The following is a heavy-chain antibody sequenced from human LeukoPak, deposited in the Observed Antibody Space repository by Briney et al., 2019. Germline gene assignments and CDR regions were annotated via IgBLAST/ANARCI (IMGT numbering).Heavy chain of an antibody. V-gene: IGHV3-21*01. CDR1: GFTFSSYS. Sequence: GGSLRLSCAASGFTFSSYSMNWVRQAPGKGLEWVSSISSSSSYIYYADSVKGRFTISRDNAKNTLYLQMNSLRAEDTAVYYCARDRPYYYDSSGYYYVWGQGTLVTVSS. J-gene: IGHJ4*02. D-gene: IGHD3-22*01. CDR3: ARDRPYYYDSSGYYYV. CDR2: ISSSSSYI.